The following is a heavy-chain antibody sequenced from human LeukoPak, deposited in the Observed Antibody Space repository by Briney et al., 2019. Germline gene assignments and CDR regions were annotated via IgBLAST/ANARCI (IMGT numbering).Heavy chain of an antibody. Sequence: GSLRLSCAAAGFMFSNYWMNWVRQAPGKGLEWVANIKPDGSDKYYLDSIKGRFTISRDNAKNSLFLQLSSLRSEDTAVYFCARVDDDLDAFDLWGQGTLITVSS. CDR3: ARVDDDLDAFDL. D-gene: IGHD3-3*01. J-gene: IGHJ3*01. CDR2: IKPDGSDK. CDR1: GFMFSNYW. V-gene: IGHV3-7*01.